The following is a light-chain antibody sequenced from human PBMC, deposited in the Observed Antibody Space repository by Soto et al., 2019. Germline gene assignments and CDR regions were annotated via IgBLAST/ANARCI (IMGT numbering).Light chain of an antibody. Sequence: QSALTQPPSASGTPGQRVTISCSGSSSNIGSNVVNWYQQLPGTAPKLLIYCNDQRPSGVPDRFSGSKSGTSASLAISGLQSEDEADYYCAAWDDSLNGNWVFGGGTKLTVL. CDR3: AAWDDSLNGNWV. J-gene: IGLJ3*02. V-gene: IGLV1-44*01. CDR2: CND. CDR1: SSNIGSNV.